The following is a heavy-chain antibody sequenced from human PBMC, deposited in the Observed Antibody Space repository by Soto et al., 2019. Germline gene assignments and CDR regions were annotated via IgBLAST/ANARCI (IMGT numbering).Heavy chain of an antibody. J-gene: IGHJ4*02. Sequence: SETLSLTCTVSVCSISSYYGSWIRQPPGKGLEWIGYIYYSGSTNYNPSLKSRVTISVDTSKNQFSLKLSSVTAADTAVYYCARDQDLDYWGQGTLVTVSS. CDR1: VCSISSYY. CDR3: ARDQDLDY. CDR2: IYYSGST. V-gene: IGHV4-59*01. D-gene: IGHD2-15*01.